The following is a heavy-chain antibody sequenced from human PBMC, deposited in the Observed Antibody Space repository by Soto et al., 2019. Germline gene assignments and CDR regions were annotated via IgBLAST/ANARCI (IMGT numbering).Heavy chain of an antibody. Sequence: VQLLESGGGLVQPGGSLRLSCAASGFTFSNYAMSWVSQAPGKGLEWVSGISGSDSSTYYAASVKGRFTISRENSKNALYVERGSGRAEDTAVYYCWKDYMTTGATVDYWGQGTLVTVSP. CDR3: WKDYMTTGATVDY. J-gene: IGHJ4*02. D-gene: IGHD4-17*01. V-gene: IGHV3-23*01. CDR1: GFTFSNYA. CDR2: ISGSDSST.